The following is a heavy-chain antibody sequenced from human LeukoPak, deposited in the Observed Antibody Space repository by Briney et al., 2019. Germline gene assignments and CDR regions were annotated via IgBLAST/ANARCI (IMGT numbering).Heavy chain of an antibody. V-gene: IGHV1-18*01. D-gene: IGHD4-17*01. CDR2: ISAYNGNT. CDR3: ARDDYGAPMDV. CDR1: GYTFTLYG. J-gene: IGHJ6*04. Sequence: GASVTVSFKVSGYTFTLYGVSGLRQAPGQGLEWMGWISAYNGNTNYAQKLQGRVTMTTDKPTSTAYMQLKSLRSEDTAVYFCARDDYGAPMDVWGKGTAVTVSS.